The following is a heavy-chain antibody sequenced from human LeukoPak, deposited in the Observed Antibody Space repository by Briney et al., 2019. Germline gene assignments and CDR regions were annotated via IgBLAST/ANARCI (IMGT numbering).Heavy chain of an antibody. Sequence: ASVKVSCKASGYIVTSYYMHWVRQAPGQGLEWMGILNPSGGSSNYAQKFQGRVTLTRATSTSTVYMELNSLRSEDTAVYYCARYKIAAADYYYGMDVWGQGTTVTVSS. D-gene: IGHD6-13*01. CDR2: LNPSGGSS. CDR3: ARYKIAAADYYYGMDV. J-gene: IGHJ6*02. CDR1: GYIVTSYY. V-gene: IGHV1-46*01.